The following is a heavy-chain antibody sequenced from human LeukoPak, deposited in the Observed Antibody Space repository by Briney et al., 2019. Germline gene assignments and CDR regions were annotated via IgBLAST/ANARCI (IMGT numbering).Heavy chain of an antibody. D-gene: IGHD3-10*01. CDR1: GFTFSSYG. J-gene: IGHJ4*02. CDR2: ISYDGSNK. V-gene: IGHV3-30*18. Sequence: GGSLRLSCAASGFTFSSYGMHWVRQAPGKGLEWVAVISYDGSNKYYADSVKGRFTISRDNSKNTLYLQMNSLRAEDTAVYYCAKDSADMVRGVTSFDYWGQGTLVTVSS. CDR3: AKDSADMVRGVTSFDY.